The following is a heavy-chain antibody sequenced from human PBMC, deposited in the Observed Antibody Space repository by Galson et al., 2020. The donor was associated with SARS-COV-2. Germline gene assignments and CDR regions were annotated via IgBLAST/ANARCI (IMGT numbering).Heavy chain of an antibody. J-gene: IGHJ4*02. CDR1: GFTFSSYA. D-gene: IGHD6-13*01. Sequence: GGSLRLSCAASGFTFSSYAMSWVRQAPWKGLEWVSAISGSGGSTYYADSVKGRFTISRDNSKNTLYLQMNSLRAEDTAVYYCPAATGTGHFDYWGQGTLVTVSS. CDR2: ISGSGGST. CDR3: PAATGTGHFDY. V-gene: IGHV3-23*01.